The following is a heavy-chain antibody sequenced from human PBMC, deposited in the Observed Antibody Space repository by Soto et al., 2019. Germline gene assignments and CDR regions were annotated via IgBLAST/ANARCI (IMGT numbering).Heavy chain of an antibody. D-gene: IGHD6-19*01. CDR2: IFTCGST. J-gene: IGHJ3*02. CDR1: GFTVSSNY. Sequence: EVQLVESGGGLVQPGGSLRLSCAASGFTVSSNYMSWVRQAPGKGLQWDSVIFTCGSTYYADSVKGRFTISRHSSKNTVYLQMNSLRAEDTAVYYCARDRYSSGWLDAFDIWGQGTMVTVSS. CDR3: ARDRYSSGWLDAFDI. V-gene: IGHV3-53*04.